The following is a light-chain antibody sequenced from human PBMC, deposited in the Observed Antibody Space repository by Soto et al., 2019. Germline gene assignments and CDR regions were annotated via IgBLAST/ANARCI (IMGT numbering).Light chain of an antibody. CDR3: AAWDDSLNGHVV. Sequence: QSVLTQPPSASGTPGQRVIISCSGSSSNIGSNTVNWYQQLPGMAPKFLIYSNNQRPSGVPDRFSGSKTGTSASLAIRGLQSDDEADYYCAAWDDSLNGHVVFGGGTKVTVL. CDR2: SNN. V-gene: IGLV1-44*01. CDR1: SSNIGSNT. J-gene: IGLJ2*01.